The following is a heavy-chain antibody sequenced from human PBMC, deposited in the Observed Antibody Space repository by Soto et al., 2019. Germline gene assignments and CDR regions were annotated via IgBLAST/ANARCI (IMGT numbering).Heavy chain of an antibody. CDR3: ARVPAYYDILTGYYSFDY. V-gene: IGHV1-18*04. Sequence: QVQLVQSGAEVKKPGASVKVSCKASGYTFTSYGISWVRQAPGQGLEWMGWSSAYNGNTNYAQKLQGRVTMTTDTSTSTAYMELRSLRSDDTAVYYCARVPAYYDILTGYYSFDYWGQGTLVNVSS. D-gene: IGHD3-9*01. CDR2: SSAYNGNT. CDR1: GYTFTSYG. J-gene: IGHJ4*02.